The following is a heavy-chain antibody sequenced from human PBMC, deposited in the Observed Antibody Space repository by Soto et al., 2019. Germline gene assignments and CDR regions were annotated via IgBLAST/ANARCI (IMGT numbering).Heavy chain of an antibody. CDR1: GFTFSSYA. V-gene: IGHV3-23*01. CDR2: ISGSGGST. J-gene: IGHJ3*02. Sequence: PGGSLRLSCAASGFTFSSYAMSWVRQAPGKGLEWVSAISGSGGSTYYADSVKGRFTISRDNSKNTLYLQMNSLRAEDTAVYYCAKDRLVVVPAAPDAFDIWGQGTMVTVSS. D-gene: IGHD2-2*01. CDR3: AKDRLVVVPAAPDAFDI.